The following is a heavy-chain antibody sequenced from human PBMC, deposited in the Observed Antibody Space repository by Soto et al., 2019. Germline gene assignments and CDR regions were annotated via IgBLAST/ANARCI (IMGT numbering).Heavy chain of an antibody. Sequence: ASVKVSCKASGFTFTSSAVQWVRQARGQRLEWIGWIVVGSGNTNYAQKFQERVTITRDMSTSTAYMELSSLRSEDTAVYYCAAEDFRTAAGRYYYYYGMDVWGQGTTVTVYS. CDR1: GFTFTSSA. CDR3: AAEDFRTAAGRYYYYYGMDV. CDR2: IVVGSGNT. V-gene: IGHV1-58*01. D-gene: IGHD6-13*01. J-gene: IGHJ6*02.